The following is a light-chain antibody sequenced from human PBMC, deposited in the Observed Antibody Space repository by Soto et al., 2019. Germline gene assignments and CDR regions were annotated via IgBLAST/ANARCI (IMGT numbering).Light chain of an antibody. J-gene: IGKJ1*01. V-gene: IGKV1-5*03. CDR2: KAS. CDR1: QSISSW. Sequence: IQMTHSPSTLSASVLYIVTITFRSSQSISSWLAWYQQKPGKAPKLLIYKASSLESGVPSRFSGSGSGTEFTLTISSLQPDDFATYYCKQYNSYSKFGQGTKVDIK. CDR3: KQYNSYSK.